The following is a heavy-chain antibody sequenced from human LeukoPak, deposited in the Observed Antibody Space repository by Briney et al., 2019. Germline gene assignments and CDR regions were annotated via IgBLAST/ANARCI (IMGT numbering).Heavy chain of an antibody. D-gene: IGHD3-16*02. CDR1: GFTFRSYA. CDR3: ANLEGGMITFGGVIAPPLDY. Sequence: GGSLRLSCAASGFTFRSYAMHWVRQAPGKGLEWVAVISYDGDDGSNIYYADSVKGRFTISRDNSKNTLYLQMNSLRAEDTAVYYCANLEGGMITFGGVIAPPLDYWGQGTLVTVSS. J-gene: IGHJ4*02. CDR2: ISYDGDDGSNI. V-gene: IGHV3-30-3*01.